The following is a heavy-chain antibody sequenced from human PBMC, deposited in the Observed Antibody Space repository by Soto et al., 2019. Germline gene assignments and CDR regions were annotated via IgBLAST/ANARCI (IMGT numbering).Heavy chain of an antibody. D-gene: IGHD5-12*01. CDR1: GFTFSSYW. Sequence: GGSLRLSCAASGFTFSSYWMHWVRQAPGKGLVWVSRINSDGSDKSYADSVKGRFTVSRDNAKNTLYLQMNSLRAEDTAIYYCVYEERGLAKFDYWGQGTLVTVSS. J-gene: IGHJ4*02. V-gene: IGHV3-74*01. CDR3: VYEERGLAKFDY. CDR2: INSDGSDK.